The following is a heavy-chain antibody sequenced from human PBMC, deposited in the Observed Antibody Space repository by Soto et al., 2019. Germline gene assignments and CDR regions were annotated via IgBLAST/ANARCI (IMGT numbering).Heavy chain of an antibody. CDR2: IHSSGST. J-gene: IGHJ4*02. CDR3: TRNLDS. CDR1: GGPASSGDYS. Sequence: PXETLSLTCTVSGGPASSGDYSWNWVRQPPGKGLEWIGNIHSSGSTSYNPSLKSRVTVSVDTSKSQFSLELKSVTAADTAVYYCTRNLDSWGQGTLVTVSS. V-gene: IGHV4-61*08.